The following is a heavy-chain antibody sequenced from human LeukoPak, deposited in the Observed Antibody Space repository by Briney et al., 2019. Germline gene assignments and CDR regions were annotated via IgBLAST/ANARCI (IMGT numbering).Heavy chain of an antibody. J-gene: IGHJ3*02. D-gene: IGHD2-21*02. CDR3: ARQGPRCLGDCYYGAFDI. CDR2: IYYSGNI. V-gene: IGHV4-39*01. Sequence: PSETLSLTCTVSGGSITSSSNYWGWIRQPPGKGLEWIGSIYYSGNIYYNPSLKSRVSISVDTSKNQFSLKLSSVTAAGTAVYYCARQGPRCLGDCYYGAFDIWGQGTMVTVSS. CDR1: GGSITSSSNY.